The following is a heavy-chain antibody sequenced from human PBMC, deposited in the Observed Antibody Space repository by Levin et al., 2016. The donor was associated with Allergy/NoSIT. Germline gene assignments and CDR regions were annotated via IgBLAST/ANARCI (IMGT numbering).Heavy chain of an antibody. V-gene: IGHV3-30*03. Sequence: GESLKISCAASGFTFSSYGMHWVRQAPGKGLEWVAVISYDGSNKYYADSVKGRFTISRDNSKNTLYLQMNSLRAEDTAVYYCAREVFGYSSSWQPTDYWGQGTLVTVSS. CDR2: ISYDGSNK. J-gene: IGHJ4*02. D-gene: IGHD6-13*01. CDR1: GFTFSSYG. CDR3: AREVFGYSSSWQPTDY.